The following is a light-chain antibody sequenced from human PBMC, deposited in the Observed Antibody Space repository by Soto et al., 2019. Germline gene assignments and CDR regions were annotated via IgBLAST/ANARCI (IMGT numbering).Light chain of an antibody. J-gene: IGKJ1*01. CDR3: QQYGSSGT. V-gene: IGKV3-20*01. CDR2: RAS. Sequence: EIVLTHSPGTLSLSPGERATLSCRASQSVSSNYLAWYQQKPGQAPKVLIYRASIRATGIPDRFSGSGSGTDFTLTISRLEPEDFAVYYCQQYGSSGTFGQGTKVDIK. CDR1: QSVSSNY.